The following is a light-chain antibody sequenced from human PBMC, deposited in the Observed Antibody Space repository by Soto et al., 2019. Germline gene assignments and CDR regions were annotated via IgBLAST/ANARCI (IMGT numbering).Light chain of an antibody. Sequence: IVLTQSPATLSVSPGERATLSCRASQSVSSLLAWYQQKPRQAPRLLIYDTSTRATGIPARLSGSGSGTDFTLTISSLQSEDFAIYYCQQYNIWPYTFGQGTKVDIK. CDR3: QQYNIWPYT. J-gene: IGKJ2*01. CDR2: DTS. CDR1: QSVSSL. V-gene: IGKV3-15*01.